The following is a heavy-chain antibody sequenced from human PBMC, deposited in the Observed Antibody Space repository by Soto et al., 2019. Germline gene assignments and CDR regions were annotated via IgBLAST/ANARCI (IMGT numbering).Heavy chain of an antibody. D-gene: IGHD6-13*01. V-gene: IGHV3-23*01. CDR2: ISGSGGST. CDR1: GFTFSNYA. Sequence: EVQLLESGGGLVQPGGSLRLSCAASGFTFSNYAVTWVRQAPGKGLEWVSTISGSGGSTYYADSVKGRFTISRDNSMNTLYQQMNSLRAEYTAVYDCAKDQGSSWYEIDYWGQGTLVTVSS. J-gene: IGHJ4*02. CDR3: AKDQGSSWYEIDY.